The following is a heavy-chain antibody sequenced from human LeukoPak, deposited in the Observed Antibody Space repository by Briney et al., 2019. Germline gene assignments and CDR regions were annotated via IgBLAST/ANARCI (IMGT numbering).Heavy chain of an antibody. D-gene: IGHD2-2*01. CDR1: GFTFSSYA. Sequence: PGGSLRLSCAASGFTFSSYAMSWVRQAPGKGLEWVSAISGSGISTYYADSVKGRFTISRDNSRNTLFLQMNSLRTEDTAVYYCAKDWGQVPASISGHWGQGTLVTVSS. CDR3: AKDWGQVPASISGH. CDR2: ISGSGIST. J-gene: IGHJ1*01. V-gene: IGHV3-23*01.